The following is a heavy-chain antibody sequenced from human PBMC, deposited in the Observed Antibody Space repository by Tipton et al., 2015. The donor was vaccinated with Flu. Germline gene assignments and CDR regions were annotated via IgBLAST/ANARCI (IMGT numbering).Heavy chain of an antibody. CDR3: ARRDYSNYVSDPKNWFDP. V-gene: IGHV4-38-2*02. D-gene: IGHD4-11*01. Sequence: LRLSCTVSGYSVTDGYYWGWIRQTPGMGLEWIGSVYHTGLTYFNPSFKTRVILSVDTSNNQFSLHLNSVTAADTAVYYCARRDYSNYVSDPKNWFDPWGQGTLVTVSS. CDR2: VYHTGLT. J-gene: IGHJ5*02. CDR1: GYSVTDGYY.